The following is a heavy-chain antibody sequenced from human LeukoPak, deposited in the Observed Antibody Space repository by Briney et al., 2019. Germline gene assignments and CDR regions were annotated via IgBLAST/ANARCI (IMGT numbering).Heavy chain of an antibody. D-gene: IGHD2-2*01. V-gene: IGHV1-24*01. Sequence: GASVKVSCKVSGYTLTELSMHWVRQAPGKGLEWMGGFDPEDGETIYAQKFQGRVTMTEDTSTDTAYMELSSLRSEDTAVYYCARALGQYCSSTSCSRDYYYYYMDVWGKGTTVTVSS. CDR1: GYTLTELS. CDR2: FDPEDGET. J-gene: IGHJ6*03. CDR3: ARALGQYCSSTSCSRDYYYYYMDV.